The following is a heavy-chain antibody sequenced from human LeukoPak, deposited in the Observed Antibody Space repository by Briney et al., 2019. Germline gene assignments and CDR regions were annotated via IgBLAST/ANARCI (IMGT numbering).Heavy chain of an antibody. CDR2: IYYSGGT. Sequence: SETLSLTCTVSGGPISTYYWSWIRQHPGKGLEWIGYIYYSGGTNYNPSLKSRVTISVDTSKNQFSLRLSSVTGTDTAVYYCARVSVGASTDYYYYYMDVWGKGTTVTVSS. CDR1: GGPISTYY. CDR3: ARVSVGASTDYYYYYMDV. D-gene: IGHD1-26*01. J-gene: IGHJ6*03. V-gene: IGHV4-59*01.